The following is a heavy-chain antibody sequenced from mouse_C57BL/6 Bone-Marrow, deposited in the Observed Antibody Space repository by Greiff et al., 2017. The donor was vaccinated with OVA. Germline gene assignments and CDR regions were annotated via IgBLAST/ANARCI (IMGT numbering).Heavy chain of an antibody. Sequence: EVQRVESGGDLVKPGGSLKLSCAASGFTFSSYGMSWVRQTPDKRLEWVATISSGGSYTSYPDSVKGRFTISRDNAKNTLYLQLSSLKSEDTAMYYCARRGRNLYYYAMDYWGQGTSVTVSS. V-gene: IGHV5-6*01. CDR1: GFTFSSYG. J-gene: IGHJ4*01. CDR2: ISSGGSYT. CDR3: ARRGRNLYYYAMDY.